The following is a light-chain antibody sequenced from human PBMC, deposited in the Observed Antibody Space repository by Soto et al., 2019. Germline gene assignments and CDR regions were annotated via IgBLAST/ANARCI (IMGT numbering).Light chain of an antibody. CDR3: QNWGAGIQV. V-gene: IGLV4-69*01. Sequence: QLVLTQSPSASASLGASVKLTCTLSSGHSSYAIAWHQQQPEQGPRYLMKLNSDGSHRKGDGIPDRFSGSSSGAERYLTISSLQSEDESDYYCQNWGAGIQVFGGGTKLTVL. J-gene: IGLJ2*01. CDR2: LNSDGSH. CDR1: SGHSSYA.